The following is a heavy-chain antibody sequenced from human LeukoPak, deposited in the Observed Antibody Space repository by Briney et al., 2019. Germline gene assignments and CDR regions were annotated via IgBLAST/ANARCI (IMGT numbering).Heavy chain of an antibody. CDR2: INSDGSST. J-gene: IGHJ4*02. CDR1: GFTFSSYS. D-gene: IGHD4-17*01. V-gene: IGHV3-74*01. CDR3: ARRLRRNYFDY. Sequence: GGSLRLSCAASGFTFSSYSMNGVPPAPGRGRVWGSRINSDGSSTSYAVSVKGRFTISRDNAKNTLYLQMNSLRAEDTAVYYCARRLRRNYFDYWGQGTLVTVSS.